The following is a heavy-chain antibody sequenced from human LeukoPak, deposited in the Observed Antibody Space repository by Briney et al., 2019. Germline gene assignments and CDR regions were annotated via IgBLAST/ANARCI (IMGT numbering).Heavy chain of an antibody. D-gene: IGHD2-2*01. CDR2: ISGSGGST. CDR1: GFTFSTYY. J-gene: IGHJ4*02. V-gene: IGHV3-23*01. Sequence: GGSLRLSCAASGFTFSTYYMSWVRQAPGKGLEWVSGISGSGGSTYYADSVKGRFTISRDNSKNTLFVQMNSLRAEDTAVYYCAKGYCSSSGCQGTYWGQGTLVTVSS. CDR3: AKGYCSSSGCQGTY.